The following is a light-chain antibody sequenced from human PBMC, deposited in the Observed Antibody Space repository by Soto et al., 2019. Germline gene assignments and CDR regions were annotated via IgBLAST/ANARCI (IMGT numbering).Light chain of an antibody. CDR2: AAS. Sequence: AIQMTQSPSSLSASVGDRVTITCRASQGVRNDLGWYQQKPGKAPKLLIYAASSLQSGVPSRFSASGSGTDFTLTISSLQPEDFATYYCLQDYNYPWTFGQGTKVEIK. V-gene: IGKV1-6*01. CDR1: QGVRND. CDR3: LQDYNYPWT. J-gene: IGKJ1*01.